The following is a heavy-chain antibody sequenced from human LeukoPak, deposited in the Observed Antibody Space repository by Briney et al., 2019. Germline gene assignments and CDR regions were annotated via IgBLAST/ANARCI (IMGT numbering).Heavy chain of an antibody. V-gene: IGHV1-18*01. CDR3: ARDRVTYYDFWSGDY. Sequence: ASVKVSCKASGGTFSSYAISWVRQAPGQGLEWMGWISAYNGNTNYAQKLQGRVTMTTDTSTSTAYMELRSLRSDDTAVYYCARDRVTYYDFWSGDYWGQGTLVTVSS. CDR1: GGTFSSYA. D-gene: IGHD3-3*01. J-gene: IGHJ4*02. CDR2: ISAYNGNT.